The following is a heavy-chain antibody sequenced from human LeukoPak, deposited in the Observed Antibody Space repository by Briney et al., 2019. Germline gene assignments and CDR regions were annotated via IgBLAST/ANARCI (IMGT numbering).Heavy chain of an antibody. D-gene: IGHD2-21*02. V-gene: IGHV3-23*01. CDR3: AKSAVVSAYYYYYMDV. Sequence: GGSLRLSCAASGFTFSSYAMSWVRQAPGKGLEWVSAISGSGGSTYYADSVKGRFTISRDNSKNTLYLQMNSLRAEDTAVYYCAKSAVVSAYYYYYMDVWGKGTTVTVSS. CDR1: GFTFSSYA. CDR2: ISGSGGST. J-gene: IGHJ6*03.